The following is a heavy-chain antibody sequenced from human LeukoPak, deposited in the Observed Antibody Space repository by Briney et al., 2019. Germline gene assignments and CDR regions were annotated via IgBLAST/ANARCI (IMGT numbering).Heavy chain of an antibody. CDR3: SRVIGYCSSTSCFGYFDY. CDR2: IYYSGST. Sequence: SETLSLTCTVSGGSISSYYWSWIRQPPGKGLEWVGYIYYSGSTNYNPSLKSRVTTSVDTSKNQLSLKLSSVTAADTAVYYCSRVIGYCSSTSCFGYFDYWGQGTLVTVSS. CDR1: GGSISSYY. J-gene: IGHJ4*02. D-gene: IGHD2-2*01. V-gene: IGHV4-59*08.